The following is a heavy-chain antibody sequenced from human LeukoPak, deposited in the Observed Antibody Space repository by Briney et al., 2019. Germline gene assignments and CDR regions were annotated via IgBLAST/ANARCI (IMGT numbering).Heavy chain of an antibody. Sequence: PGGSLTLSCAASGFTFSSYAMHWVRQAPGEGLEYVSAISSNGGSTYYANSVKGRFTISRDNSKNTLYLQMGSLRAEDMAVYYCARGGVYNDDAFDIWGQGTMVTVSS. V-gene: IGHV3-64*01. CDR1: GFTFSSYA. J-gene: IGHJ3*02. D-gene: IGHD1-1*01. CDR3: ARGGVYNDDAFDI. CDR2: ISSNGGST.